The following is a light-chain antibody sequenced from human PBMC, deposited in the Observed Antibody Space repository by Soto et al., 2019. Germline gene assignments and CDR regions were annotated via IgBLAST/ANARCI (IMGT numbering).Light chain of an antibody. J-gene: IGKJ1*01. CDR3: HQYGSSQT. CDR2: GAF. V-gene: IGKV3-20*01. Sequence: EIVLTQSPATLSVSPGEIATLSFRTSQSVGSNLAWYQQKPGQAPRLLMYGAFTRATGIPDRFSGSGSGTDFTLTISRLEPEDFAVYYCHQYGSSQTFGQGTKVDIK. CDR1: QSVGSN.